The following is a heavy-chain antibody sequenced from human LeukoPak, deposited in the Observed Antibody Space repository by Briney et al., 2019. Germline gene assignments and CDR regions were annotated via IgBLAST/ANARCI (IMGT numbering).Heavy chain of an antibody. D-gene: IGHD3-10*01. CDR1: GFTFSSYA. CDR2: IPYDGSNK. Sequence: GRSLRLSCAASGFTFSSYAMHWVRQAPGKGLEWVAVIPYDGSNKYYADSVKGRFTISRDNSKNTLYLQMNSLRAEDTAVYYCAELLWFGDPFDYWDQGTLVTVSS. CDR3: AELLWFGDPFDY. V-gene: IGHV3-30*04. J-gene: IGHJ4*02.